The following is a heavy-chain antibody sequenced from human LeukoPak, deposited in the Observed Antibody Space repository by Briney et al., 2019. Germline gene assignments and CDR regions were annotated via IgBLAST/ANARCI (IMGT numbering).Heavy chain of an antibody. J-gene: IGHJ4*02. V-gene: IGHV3-30*04. CDR1: GFNLSTYA. D-gene: IGHD3-22*01. CDR3: ARDRPPRGYCFDY. Sequence: PGGSLRLSCAASGFNLSTYALHWVRQAPGKGLEWVAVISYDGSNKYYADSVQGRFTISRDNSKNTLYLQMNSLRVEDTAVYYCARDRPPRGYCFDYWGQGTLVTVSS. CDR2: ISYDGSNK.